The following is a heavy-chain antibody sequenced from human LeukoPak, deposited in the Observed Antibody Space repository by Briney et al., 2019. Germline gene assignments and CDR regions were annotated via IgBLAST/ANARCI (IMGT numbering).Heavy chain of an antibody. D-gene: IGHD3-3*01. J-gene: IGHJ4*02. CDR1: GFTFNIYA. CDR3: AKVTDLGVVFYYFDY. Sequence: PGGSLRPSCAASGFTFNIYAMTWVRQAPGKGLEWVSGITGSGAGTYYADSVKGRFTISRDNSKNTLYLHMSSLRVEDTAVYYCAKVTDLGVVFYYFDYWGQGTLVTVSS. V-gene: IGHV3-23*01. CDR2: ITGSGAGT.